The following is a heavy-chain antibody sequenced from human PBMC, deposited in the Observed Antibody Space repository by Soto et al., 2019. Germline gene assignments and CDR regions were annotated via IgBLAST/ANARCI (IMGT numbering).Heavy chain of an antibody. D-gene: IGHD6-13*01. CDR1: GGTFSSYT. V-gene: IGHV1-69*02. Sequence: QVQLVQSGAEVKKPGSSVKVPCKASGGTFSSYTISWVRQAPGQGLEWMGRIIPILGIANYAQKFQGRVTITADKSTSTAYMELSSLRSEDTAVYYCARAGVAAAGRGFNWFDPWGQGTLVTVSS. J-gene: IGHJ5*02. CDR3: ARAGVAAAGRGFNWFDP. CDR2: IIPILGIA.